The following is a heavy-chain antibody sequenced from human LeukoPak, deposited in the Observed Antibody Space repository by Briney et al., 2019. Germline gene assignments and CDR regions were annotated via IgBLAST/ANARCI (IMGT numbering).Heavy chain of an antibody. CDR1: GGSISSSSYY. CDR3: ARRGYSSSWPTFDY. D-gene: IGHD6-13*01. V-gene: IGHV4-39*01. CDR2: IYYSGSS. Sequence: SETLSLTCTVSGGSISSSSYYWGWIRQPPGKGLEWIGSIYYSGSSYYNPSLKSRVTISVDTSKNQFSLKLRSVTAADTAVYYCARRGYSSSWPTFDYWGQGTLVTVSS. J-gene: IGHJ4*02.